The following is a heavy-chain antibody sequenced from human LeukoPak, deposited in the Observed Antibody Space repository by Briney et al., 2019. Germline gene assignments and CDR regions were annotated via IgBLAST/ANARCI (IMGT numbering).Heavy chain of an antibody. D-gene: IGHD5-18*01. CDR3: ARSRGYTYAFDY. Sequence: PSETLSLTCTVSGGSISSYYWSWIRQPPGKGLEWIGYIYYSGSTSYNPSLKSRVTISVDTSRNQFSLNLNSVTAADTAAYYCARSRGYTYAFDYWGQRTLVTVSS. J-gene: IGHJ4*02. CDR2: IYYSGST. CDR1: GGSISSYY. V-gene: IGHV4-59*01.